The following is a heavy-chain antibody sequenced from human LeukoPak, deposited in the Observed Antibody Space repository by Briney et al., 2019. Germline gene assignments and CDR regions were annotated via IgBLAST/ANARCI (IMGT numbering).Heavy chain of an antibody. CDR3: ARKVQLERPHFDY. V-gene: IGHV4-39*01. CDR1: GGSISSSSYY. D-gene: IGHD1-1*01. J-gene: IGHJ4*02. Sequence: PSETLSLTCTVSGGSISSSSYYWGWIRQPPGKGLEWIGSIYYSGSTYYNPSLKSRVTISVDTSKNQFSLKLSSVTAADTAVYYCARKVQLERPHFDYWGQGTLVTVSS. CDR2: IYYSGST.